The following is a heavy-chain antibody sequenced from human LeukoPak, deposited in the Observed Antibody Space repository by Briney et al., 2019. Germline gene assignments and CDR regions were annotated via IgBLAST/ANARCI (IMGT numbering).Heavy chain of an antibody. Sequence: WASVKVSCKASGVTFTNYNLHGVRQAPGQGVEGMGVINPSGGSTNYSQHFPCILTMTTDTSPSTLSIELSSLSSEHTAVYYCVRVTYGYNDAYDICCQGPMVTVPS. J-gene: IGHJ3*02. D-gene: IGHD5-24*01. CDR1: GVTFTNYN. CDR3: VRVTYGYNDAYDI. V-gene: IGHV1-46*01. CDR2: INPSGGST.